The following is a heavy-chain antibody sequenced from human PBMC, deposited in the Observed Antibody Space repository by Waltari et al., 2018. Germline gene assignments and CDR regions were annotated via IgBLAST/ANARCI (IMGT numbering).Heavy chain of an antibody. J-gene: IGHJ6*02. D-gene: IGHD2-2*01. Sequence: QVQLVQSGAEVKKPGSSVKVSCKASGGTFSSYAISWVRQAPGQGLEWRGGAGIFSERGQTTAGRRFQVRVRRRGDEHTGTACRGLGSLGSEDTAVYYCAREDDCSSTSCGDVYYGMDVWGQGTTVTVSS. CDR3: AREDDCSSTSCGDVYYGMDV. CDR2: AGIFSERGQT. V-gene: IGHV1-69*01. CDR1: GGTFSSYA.